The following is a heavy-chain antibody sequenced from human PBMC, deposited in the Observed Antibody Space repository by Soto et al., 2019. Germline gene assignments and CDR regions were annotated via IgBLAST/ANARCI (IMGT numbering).Heavy chain of an antibody. CDR2: ISSSGSTI. D-gene: IGHD2-15*01. CDR1: GFTFSDYY. CDR3: ARDAVRYCSGGSCYSIFWYFDL. Sequence: PGGSLRLSCAASGFTFSDYYMSWIRQAPGKGLEWVSYISSSGSTIYYADSVKGRFTISRDNAKNSLYLQMNSLRAEDTAVYYCARDAVRYCSGGSCYSIFWYFDLWGRGTLVTVSS. J-gene: IGHJ2*01. V-gene: IGHV3-11*01.